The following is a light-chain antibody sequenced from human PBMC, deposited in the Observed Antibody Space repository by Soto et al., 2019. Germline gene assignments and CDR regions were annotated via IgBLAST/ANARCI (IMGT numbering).Light chain of an antibody. V-gene: IGKV3-11*01. CDR3: HQRKSWPRT. Sequence: VLTHSPATLSSSPGERATLSCRASQTVSNKLAWYQHKPGQAPRLLIYDTSNRATGIPARFSGSGSGTDFTLTISSLEPEDFAVYYCHQRKSWPRTFGQGTKV. CDR2: DTS. J-gene: IGKJ1*01. CDR1: QTVSNK.